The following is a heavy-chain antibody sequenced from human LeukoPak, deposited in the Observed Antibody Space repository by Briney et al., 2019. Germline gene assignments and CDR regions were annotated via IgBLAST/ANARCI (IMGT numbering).Heavy chain of an antibody. CDR2: IKEDGSEK. CDR3: ATDVGAD. CDR1: GFTFSSSW. J-gene: IGHJ4*02. V-gene: IGHV3-7*01. Sequence: GGSLKLSCAASGFTFSSSWITWVRQTPGKGLEWVANIKEDGSEKYYVDSVKGRFTISRDNAKNSLYLQMNSLRAEDTALYYCATDVGADWGQGTLVTVSS.